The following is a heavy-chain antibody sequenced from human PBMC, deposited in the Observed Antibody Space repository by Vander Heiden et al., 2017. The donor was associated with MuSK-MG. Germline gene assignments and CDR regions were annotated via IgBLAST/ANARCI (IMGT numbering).Heavy chain of an antibody. CDR3: VTGRGREGYLDL. Sequence: EVQLVESGGGLVQPGGSLRLSCAASGFTFSSYWMHWVRQAPGKGLVWVSRINIDGSDITYADSVKGRFTISRDNAKNTLYLKMKSMRAEDTAVYNCVTGRGREGYLDLWGRGTLVTVSS. CDR1: GFTFSSYW. V-gene: IGHV3-74*01. J-gene: IGHJ2*01. CDR2: INIDGSDI.